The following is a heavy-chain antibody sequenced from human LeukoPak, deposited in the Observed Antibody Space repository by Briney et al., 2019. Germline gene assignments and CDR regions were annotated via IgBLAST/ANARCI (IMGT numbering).Heavy chain of an antibody. Sequence: GGSLRLSCAASGFTFSNYAMSWVRQAPGKGLEWVSTISNSDFSTYYADSVKGRFTISRDNSENTLYLQMNSLRAEDTALYYCAKATGYLLWGQGALVTVSS. V-gene: IGHV3-23*01. CDR1: GFTFSNYA. D-gene: IGHD5-18*01. J-gene: IGHJ4*02. CDR2: ISNSDFST. CDR3: AKATGYLL.